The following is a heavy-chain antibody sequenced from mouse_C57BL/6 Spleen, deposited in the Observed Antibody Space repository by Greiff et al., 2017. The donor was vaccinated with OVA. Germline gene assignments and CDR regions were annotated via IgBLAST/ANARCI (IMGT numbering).Heavy chain of an antibody. D-gene: IGHD1-1*01. CDR1: GFSFNNYA. CDR2: ISSKSNYSAT. J-gene: IGHJ3*01. V-gene: IGHV10-1*01. Sequence: EVLLVESGGGLVQPKGSLQLSCAASGFSFNNYAMNWVRQAPGQGLEWVACISSKSNYSATYYAVSVKDRFTISSDSSESMLYLQMNHLKTENTAMDYCGSYYCGSSSFAYWGQGTLVTVSA. CDR3: GSYYCGSSSFAY.